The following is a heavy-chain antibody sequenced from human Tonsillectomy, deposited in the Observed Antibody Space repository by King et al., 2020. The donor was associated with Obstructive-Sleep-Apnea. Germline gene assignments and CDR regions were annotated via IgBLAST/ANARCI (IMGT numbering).Heavy chain of an antibody. J-gene: IGHJ6*02. D-gene: IGHD3-10*01. CDR2: IYYSGST. V-gene: IGHV4-30-4*01. CDR3: ARVRRITMIRGVSTYNYYGMDV. Sequence: VQLQESGPGLVKPSQTLSLTCTVSGGSISSGDYYWSWIRQPPGKGLEWIGYIYYSGSTYYNPSLKSRVTISVDTSKNQFSLKLSSVTAADTAVYYCARVRRITMIRGVSTYNYYGMDVWGQGTTVTVSS. CDR1: GGSISSGDYY.